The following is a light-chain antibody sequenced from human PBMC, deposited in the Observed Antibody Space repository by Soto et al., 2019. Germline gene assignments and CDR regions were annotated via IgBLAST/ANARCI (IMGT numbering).Light chain of an antibody. J-gene: IGLJ1*01. CDR2: RNN. CDR1: SSNIGSNY. CDR3: AAWDDSLSGPV. V-gene: IGLV1-47*01. Sequence: QSVLTQPPSASGTPGQRVTISCSGSSSNIGSNYVYWYQQLPGTAPKLLIYRNNQRPSGVPDRFSGSKSGTSASLAISGLRSEDEADYDCAAWDDSLSGPVFGPGTKLTVL.